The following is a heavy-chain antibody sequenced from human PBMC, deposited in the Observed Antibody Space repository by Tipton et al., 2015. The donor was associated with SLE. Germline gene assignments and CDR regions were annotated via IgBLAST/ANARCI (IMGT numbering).Heavy chain of an antibody. V-gene: IGHV4-59*08. D-gene: IGHD7-27*01. CDR1: GASISSYS. Sequence: TLSLTCTVSGASISSYSWSWIRQPPGKGLEWIGYIYYSGSTNYNPSLKSRVTISVETSKTHFSLKMSSVTAADTAMYYCARLSSGTGDFEHWGQGTLVVVSS. CDR3: ARLSSGTGDFEH. J-gene: IGHJ4*02. CDR2: IYYSGST.